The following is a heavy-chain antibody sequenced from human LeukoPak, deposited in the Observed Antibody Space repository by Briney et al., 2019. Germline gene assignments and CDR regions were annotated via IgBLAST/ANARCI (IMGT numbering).Heavy chain of an antibody. CDR3: ARGSAPTYESGYLIGY. J-gene: IGHJ4*02. CDR1: GYTFTSYD. D-gene: IGHD3-3*01. V-gene: IGHV1-8*01. Sequence: ASVKVSCKASGYTFTSYDINWVRQATGQGLEWMGWMNPTSGNTGYAQKFQGRVTMTRNTSISTAFMELSSLRSDDTAVYYCARGSAPTYESGYLIGYWGQGTLVTVSS. CDR2: MNPTSGNT.